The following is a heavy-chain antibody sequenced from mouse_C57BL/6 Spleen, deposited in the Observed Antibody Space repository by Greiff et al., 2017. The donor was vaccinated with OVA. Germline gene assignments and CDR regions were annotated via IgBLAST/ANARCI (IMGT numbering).Heavy chain of an antibody. CDR2: IDPSDSYT. D-gene: IGHD2-12*01. V-gene: IGHV1-59*01. CDR1: GYTFTSYW. J-gene: IGHJ1*03. Sequence: VQLQQSGAELVRPGTSVKLSCKASGYTFTSYWMHWVKQRPGQGLEWIGVIDPSDSYTNYNQKFKGKATLTVDTSSSTAYMQLSSLTSEDSAVYYCARSLLRGGYVDVWGTGTTVTVSS. CDR3: ARSLLRGGYVDV.